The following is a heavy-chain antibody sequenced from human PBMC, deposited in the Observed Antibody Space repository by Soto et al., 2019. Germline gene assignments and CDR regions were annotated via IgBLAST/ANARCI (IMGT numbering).Heavy chain of an antibody. CDR2: IKQDGSEK. V-gene: IGHV3-7*01. D-gene: IGHD5-12*01. CDR1: GFTFSSYW. J-gene: IGHJ6*02. Sequence: PGGSLRLSCAASGFTFSSYWMSWVRQAPGKGLEWVANIKQDGSEKYYVDSVKGRFTISRDNAENSLYLQMNSLRAEDTAVYYCAREHSGYETYYYYYYGMNVWGPGTTVTVSS. CDR3: AREHSGYETYYYYYYGMNV.